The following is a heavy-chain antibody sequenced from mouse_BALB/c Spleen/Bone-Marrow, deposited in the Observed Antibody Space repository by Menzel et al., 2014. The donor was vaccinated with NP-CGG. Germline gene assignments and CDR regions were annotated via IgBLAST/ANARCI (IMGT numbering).Heavy chain of an antibody. Sequence: LEESGPELVKPGASVKMSCKASGYTFTSYVMHWVKQKPGQGLEWIGNINPYNDGTKYNGKFKGKATLTSDKSSSTAFMELSSLTSEDSAVYYCARSLYGYDWYFDVWGAGTTVTVSS. D-gene: IGHD2-2*01. CDR2: INPYNDGT. CDR3: ARSLYGYDWYFDV. V-gene: IGHV1-14*01. J-gene: IGHJ1*01. CDR1: GYTFTSYV.